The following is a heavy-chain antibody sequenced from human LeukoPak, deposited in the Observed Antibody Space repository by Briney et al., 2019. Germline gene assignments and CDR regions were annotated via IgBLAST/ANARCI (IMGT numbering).Heavy chain of an antibody. CDR2: IYGGGST. Sequence: PGGSLRLSCAASGFTVSGNYMSWVRQAPGKGLEWVSVIYGGGSTHYADSVKGRFTISRDNSKNTLYLQVNSLRAEDTAVYYCAGRGPVPPYYYYGMDVWGQGTTVTVS. D-gene: IGHD2-2*01. CDR1: GFTVSGNY. J-gene: IGHJ6*02. CDR3: AGRGPVPPYYYYGMDV. V-gene: IGHV3-53*01.